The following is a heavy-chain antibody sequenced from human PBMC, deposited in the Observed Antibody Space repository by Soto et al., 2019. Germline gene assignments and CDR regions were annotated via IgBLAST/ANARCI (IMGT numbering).Heavy chain of an antibody. Sequence: VQLSESGGDLRQPGGSLRLSCAASGFTFTNYAMTWVRQTPGKGLEWVSGISASGGLKYYADSVQGRFTVSRDNSKNILYLQMDNLRDEDTALYYCAREVGAPSGWLDPWGQATQVTVSS. J-gene: IGHJ5*02. V-gene: IGHV3-23*01. CDR3: AREVGAPSGWLDP. D-gene: IGHD1-26*01. CDR2: ISASGGLK. CDR1: GFTFTNYA.